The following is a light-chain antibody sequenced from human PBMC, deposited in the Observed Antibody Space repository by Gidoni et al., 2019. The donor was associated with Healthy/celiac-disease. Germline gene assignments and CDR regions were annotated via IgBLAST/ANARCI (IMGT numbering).Light chain of an antibody. CDR2: KAS. CDR3: QHHRT. V-gene: IGKV1-5*03. CDR1: QSISSW. Sequence: DLQMTQSPSTLSASVGDRVTLTCRASQSISSWLAWYQQKPGKAPKLLIYKASSLESGVPSRFSGSGSGTEFTLTISSLQPDDFATYYCQHHRTFGQGTKVEIK. J-gene: IGKJ1*01.